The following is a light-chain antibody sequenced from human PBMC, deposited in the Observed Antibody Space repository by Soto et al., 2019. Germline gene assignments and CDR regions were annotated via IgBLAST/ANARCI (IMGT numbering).Light chain of an antibody. CDR1: HTVPSR. J-gene: IGKJ5*01. CDR3: QQYKSWPPIT. Sequence: EIVMTQSPATLSVSPGEGVTLSCRASHTVPSRIAWHQQKPGQAPSLLIYGASTRATGVPDRFSGTGSGTEFTLTISSLKSEDYAVYYCQQYKSWPPITFGQGTRLEIK. V-gene: IGKV3-15*01. CDR2: GAS.